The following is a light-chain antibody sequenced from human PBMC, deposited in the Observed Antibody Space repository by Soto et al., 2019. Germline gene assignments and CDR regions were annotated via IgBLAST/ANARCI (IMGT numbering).Light chain of an antibody. J-gene: IGKJ1*01. V-gene: IGKV3-15*01. Sequence: VMTQSPATLSVSPGERATLSCRASQNVGSKLAWYQQKPGHTPRLLIYGASTRATDIPARFSGSGSGTEFTLTISSLESEDFAVYYCQHYDSWPWTFGQGTQVEIK. CDR1: QNVGSK. CDR2: GAS. CDR3: QHYDSWPWT.